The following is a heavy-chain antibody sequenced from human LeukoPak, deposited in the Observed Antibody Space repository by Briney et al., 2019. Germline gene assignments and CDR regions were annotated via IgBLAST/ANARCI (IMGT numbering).Heavy chain of an antibody. J-gene: IGHJ3*02. CDR2: IHWDGGST. CDR1: GFTFDDYG. CDR3: ARGGDSSGSIRSAFDI. D-gene: IGHD3-22*01. V-gene: IGHV3-20*04. Sequence: PGGSLTLSCAASGFTFDDYGMSWVRQAPGKGLEWVSGIHWDGGSTGYADSVKSRFTISRDSAKNSLYLQMNSLRAEDTAVYYCARGGDSSGSIRSAFDIWGQGTMVTVSS.